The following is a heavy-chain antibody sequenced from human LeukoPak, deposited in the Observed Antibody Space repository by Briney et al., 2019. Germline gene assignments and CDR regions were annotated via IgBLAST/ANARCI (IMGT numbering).Heavy chain of an antibody. CDR3: ARGLSHAFDI. J-gene: IGHJ3*02. CDR2: INHSGST. CDR1: GGSFSGYY. Sequence: SETLSLTCAVYGGSFSGYYWSWIRQPPGKGLEWIGEINHSGSTNYNPSLKSRVTISVDTSKNQFSLKLSSVTAADTAVYYCARGLSHAFDIWGQGTMVTVSS. D-gene: IGHD3-16*02. V-gene: IGHV4-34*01.